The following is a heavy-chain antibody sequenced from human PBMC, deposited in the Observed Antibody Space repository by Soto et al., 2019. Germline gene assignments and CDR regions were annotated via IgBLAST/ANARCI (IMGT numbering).Heavy chain of an antibody. CDR2: FDPEDGET. CDR3: ATVITIFGVVPGAFDI. Sequence: ASVKVSCKVSGYSLTELSMHWVRQAPGKGLEWMGGFDPEDGETIYAQKFQGRVTMTEDTSTDTAYMELSSLRSEDTAVYYCATVITIFGVVPGAFDIWGQGTMVTVSS. CDR1: GYSLTELS. V-gene: IGHV1-24*01. D-gene: IGHD3-3*01. J-gene: IGHJ3*02.